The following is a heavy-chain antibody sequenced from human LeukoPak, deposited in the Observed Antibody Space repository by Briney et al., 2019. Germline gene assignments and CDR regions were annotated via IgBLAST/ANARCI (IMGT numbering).Heavy chain of an antibody. V-gene: IGHV4-4*02. CDR1: GGSISSSNW. CDR3: ARDNYDSSGYHNWFDP. Sequence: SGTLSLTCAVSGGSISSSNWWSWVRQHPGKGLEWIGYIYYSGSTYYNPSLKSRVTISVDTSKNQFSLKLSSVTAADTAVYYCARDNYDSSGYHNWFDPWGQGTLVTVSS. D-gene: IGHD3-22*01. J-gene: IGHJ5*02. CDR2: IYYSGST.